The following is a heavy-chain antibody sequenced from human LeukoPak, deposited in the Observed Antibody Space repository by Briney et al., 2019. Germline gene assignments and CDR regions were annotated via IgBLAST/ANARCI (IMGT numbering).Heavy chain of an antibody. CDR3: ARLFHPALSGNYPFDY. D-gene: IGHD1-26*01. J-gene: IGHJ4*02. V-gene: IGHV4-61*01. Sequence: SETLSLTCTVSGDSISSSSSHWSWIRQPPGKGLEWIAYIYYSGSTSYNPSLKSRVTISVDTSKNQFSLKLNSVTAADTAMYYCARLFHPALSGNYPFDYWGQGTLVTVSS. CDR2: IYYSGST. CDR1: GDSISSSSSH.